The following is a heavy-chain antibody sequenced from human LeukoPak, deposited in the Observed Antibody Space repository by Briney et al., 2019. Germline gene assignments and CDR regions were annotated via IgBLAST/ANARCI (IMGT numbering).Heavy chain of an antibody. V-gene: IGHV3-7*01. Sequence: RSGGSLRLSCAASGFTFRSYWMTWVRHYPGKGLEWVANIKQDGSETYYADSVKGRFTISRDNAKRSLYLQMNSLRAEDTAVYYCARDGELGSPADAFDIWGQGTMVTVSS. D-gene: IGHD1-26*01. J-gene: IGHJ3*02. CDR1: GFTFRSYW. CDR3: ARDGELGSPADAFDI. CDR2: IKQDGSET.